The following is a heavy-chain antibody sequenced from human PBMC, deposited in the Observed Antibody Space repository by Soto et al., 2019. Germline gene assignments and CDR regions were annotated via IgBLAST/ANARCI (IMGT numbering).Heavy chain of an antibody. D-gene: IGHD6-19*01. CDR2: ISGSGGST. J-gene: IGHJ4*02. CDR1: GFTFSSYA. Sequence: EVQLLESGGGLVQPGGSLRLSCAASGFTFSSYAMSWVRQAPGKGLEWVSAISGSGGSTYYADSVKGRFTISRDNSKKTLYLQMNSLSAEDTAVYYCARRSSGWYFDYWGQGTLVTVSS. CDR3: ARRSSGWYFDY. V-gene: IGHV3-23*01.